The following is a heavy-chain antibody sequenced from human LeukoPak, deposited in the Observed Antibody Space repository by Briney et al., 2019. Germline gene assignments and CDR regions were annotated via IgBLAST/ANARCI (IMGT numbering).Heavy chain of an antibody. Sequence: PSETLSLTCAVYGGSFSGYYLSWIRQPPGKGLEWIGEINHSGSTNYNPSLKSRVTISVDTSKNQFSLKLSSVTAADTAVYYCARSEIAVAGNDAFDIWGQGTMVTVSS. J-gene: IGHJ3*02. CDR2: INHSGST. CDR1: GGSFSGYY. D-gene: IGHD6-19*01. CDR3: ARSEIAVAGNDAFDI. V-gene: IGHV4-34*01.